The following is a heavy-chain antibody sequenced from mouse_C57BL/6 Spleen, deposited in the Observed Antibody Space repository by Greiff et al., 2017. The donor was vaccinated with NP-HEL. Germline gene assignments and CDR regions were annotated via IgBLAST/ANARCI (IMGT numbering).Heavy chain of an antibody. V-gene: IGHV3-6*01. CDR2: ISYDGSN. CDR3: AGDGYYYYAMDY. D-gene: IGHD2-3*01. CDR1: GYSITSGYY. Sequence: EVQLQESGPGLVKPSQSLSLTCSVTGYSITSGYYWNWIRQFPGNQLEWMGYISYDGSNNYNPSLKNRIPITRDTSKNQFFLKLKSVTTEDTATYYCAGDGYYYYAMDYWGQGTSVTVSS. J-gene: IGHJ4*01.